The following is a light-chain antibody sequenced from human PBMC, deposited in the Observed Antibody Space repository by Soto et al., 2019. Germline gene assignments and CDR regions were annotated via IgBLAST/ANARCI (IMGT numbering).Light chain of an antibody. J-gene: IGLJ2*01. Sequence: QSALTQPASVSGSPGQSITISFTGNSSDVGSYNLVSWYQQHPGKAPKLMIYEDSKRPSGVSNRFSGSKSGNTASLTISGFQAEDEADYYCRSFAGSSTFVVFGGGTKLTVL. CDR3: RSFAGSSTFVV. CDR2: EDS. CDR1: SSDVGSYNL. V-gene: IGLV2-23*02.